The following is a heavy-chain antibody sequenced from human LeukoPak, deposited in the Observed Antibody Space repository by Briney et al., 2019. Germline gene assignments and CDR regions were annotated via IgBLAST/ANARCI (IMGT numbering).Heavy chain of an antibody. Sequence: SETLSLTCAVYGGSFSGYYWSWIRQPPGKGLEWIGEINHSGSTNYIPSLKSRVTISVDTSKNQFSLKLSPVTAADTAVYYCARGPIYDYAGSGYWGREPWSPSPQ. J-gene: IGHJ4*02. D-gene: IGHD3-16*01. V-gene: IGHV4-34*01. CDR2: INHSGST. CDR3: ARGPIYDYAGSGY. CDR1: GGSFSGYY.